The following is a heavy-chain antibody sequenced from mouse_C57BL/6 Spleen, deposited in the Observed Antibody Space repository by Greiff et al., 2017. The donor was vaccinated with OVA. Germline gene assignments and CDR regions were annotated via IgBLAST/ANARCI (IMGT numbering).Heavy chain of an antibody. CDR1: GFTFSSYA. Sequence: EVQGVESGGGLVKPGGSLKLSCAASGFTFSSYAMSWVRQTPEKRLECVATISDGGSYTYYPDNVKGRFTISRDNAKNNLYLQMSHLKSEDTAMYYCARDGRDYDGGTWFAYWGQGTLVTVSA. CDR3: ARDGRDYDGGTWFAY. CDR2: ISDGGSYT. J-gene: IGHJ3*01. V-gene: IGHV5-4*01. D-gene: IGHD2-4*01.